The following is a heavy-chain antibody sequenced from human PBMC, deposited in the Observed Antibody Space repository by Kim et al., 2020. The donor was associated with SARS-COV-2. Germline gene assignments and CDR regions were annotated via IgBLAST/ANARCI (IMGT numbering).Heavy chain of an antibody. CDR1: GGSFSGYY. Sequence: SETLSLTCAVYGGSFSGYYWSWIRQPPGKGLEWIGEINHSGSTNYNPSLKSRVTISVDTSKNQFSLKLSSVTAADTAVYYCARGRRCGTMVRGVICWFDPWGQGTLVTVSS. V-gene: IGHV4-34*01. CDR3: ARGRRCGTMVRGVICWFDP. CDR2: INHSGST. J-gene: IGHJ5*02. D-gene: IGHD3-10*01.